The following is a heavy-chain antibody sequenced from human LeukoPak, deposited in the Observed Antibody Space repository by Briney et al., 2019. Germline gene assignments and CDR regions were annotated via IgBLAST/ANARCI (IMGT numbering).Heavy chain of an antibody. V-gene: IGHV4-39*07. CDR2: IYYSGST. D-gene: IGHD1-26*01. Sequence: PSETLSLTCTVSGGSISSSSYYWGWIRQPPGKGLEWIGSIYYSGSTYYNPSLKSRVTISVDTSKNQFSLKLSSVTAADTAVHYCARAKPWSGSYYYFDYWGQGTLVTVSS. CDR1: GGSISSSSYY. CDR3: ARAKPWSGSYYYFDY. J-gene: IGHJ4*02.